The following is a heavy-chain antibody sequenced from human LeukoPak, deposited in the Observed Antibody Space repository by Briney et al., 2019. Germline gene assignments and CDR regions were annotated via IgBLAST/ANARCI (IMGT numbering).Heavy chain of an antibody. Sequence: WEPLSLTGAAYGASFSGYHWSWFRKPPGRGLDGTRVIVHGGGTNSNQSLRSRVTISADTSKNQFSLKLSSVTAADTAVYYCARGGAQYCSSTSCYTLFDYWGQGTLVTVSS. CDR3: ARGGAQYCSSTSCYTLFDY. D-gene: IGHD2-2*02. CDR2: IVHGGGT. CDR1: GASFSGYH. J-gene: IGHJ4*02. V-gene: IGHV4-34*01.